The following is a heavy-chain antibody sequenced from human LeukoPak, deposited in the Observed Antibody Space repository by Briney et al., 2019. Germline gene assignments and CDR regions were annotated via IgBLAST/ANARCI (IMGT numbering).Heavy chain of an antibody. J-gene: IGHJ4*02. CDR1: GYTFTGYY. CDR3: ARDNSYDSSGYYASVIGY. D-gene: IGHD3-22*01. CDR2: INPNSGGT. V-gene: IGHV1-2*02. Sequence: GASVKVSCKASGYTFTGYYMHWVRQAPGQGLEWMGWINPNSGGTNYAQKFQGRVTMTRDTSISTAYMELSRLRSDDTAVYYCARDNSYDSSGYYASVIGYWGQGTLVTVSS.